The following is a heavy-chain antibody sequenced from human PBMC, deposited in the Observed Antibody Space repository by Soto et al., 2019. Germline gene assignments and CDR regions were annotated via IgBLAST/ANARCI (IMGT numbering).Heavy chain of an antibody. CDR1: GLPFSSYA. D-gene: IGHD3-16*01. CDR3: AKRGIGAYFDY. J-gene: IGHJ4*02. CDR2: ISGSGDST. Sequence: EVQLLESGGGWVQLGGSLGLSCAAAGLPFSSYALNWVRQAPGKGLEWVSVISGSGDSTSSADSVKGRFTISRDNSKNTLYLQMNSLRAEDTAVYYCAKRGIGAYFDYWGQGTLVTVSS. V-gene: IGHV3-23*01.